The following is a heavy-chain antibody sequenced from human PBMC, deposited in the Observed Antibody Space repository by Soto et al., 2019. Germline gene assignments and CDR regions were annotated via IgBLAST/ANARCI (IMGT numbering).Heavy chain of an antibody. J-gene: IGHJ6*03. Sequence: TSETLSLTCAVYGGSFSGYYWSWIRQPPGKGLEWIGEINRSGSTNYNPSLKSRVTISVDTSKNQFSLKLSSVTAADTAVYYCARGIVGYCSGGSCYGSYYYYMDVWGKGTTVTVSS. CDR2: INRSGST. D-gene: IGHD2-15*01. V-gene: IGHV4-34*01. CDR1: GGSFSGYY. CDR3: ARGIVGYCSGGSCYGSYYYYMDV.